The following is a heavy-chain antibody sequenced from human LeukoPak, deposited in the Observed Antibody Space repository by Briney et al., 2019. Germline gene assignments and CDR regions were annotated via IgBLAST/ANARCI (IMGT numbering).Heavy chain of an antibody. CDR2: INHSGST. CDR3: ARGGDYYDSSGSDAFDI. CDR1: GGSFSGYY. Sequence: SETLSLTCAVYGGSFSGYYWSWIRQPPGKGLEWIGEINHSGSTNYNPSLKSRVTISVDKSKNQFSLKLSSVTAADTAVYYCARGGDYYDSSGSDAFDIWGQGTMVTVSS. V-gene: IGHV4-34*01. J-gene: IGHJ3*02. D-gene: IGHD3-22*01.